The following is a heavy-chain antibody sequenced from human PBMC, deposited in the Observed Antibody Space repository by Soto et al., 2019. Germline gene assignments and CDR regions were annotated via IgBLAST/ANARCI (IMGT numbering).Heavy chain of an antibody. Sequence: GGSLRLSCAASGFTFSSYSMNWVRQAPGKGLEWVSSISSSSSYIYYADSVKGRFTISRDNAKNSLYLQMNSLRAEDTAVYYCARDLRRYDILTGYYLLYFDYWGQGTLVTVSS. CDR1: GFTFSSYS. CDR2: ISSSSSYI. D-gene: IGHD3-9*01. V-gene: IGHV3-21*01. J-gene: IGHJ4*02. CDR3: ARDLRRYDILTGYYLLYFDY.